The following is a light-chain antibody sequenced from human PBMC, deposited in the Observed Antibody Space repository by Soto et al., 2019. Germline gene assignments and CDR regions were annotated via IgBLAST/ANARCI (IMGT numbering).Light chain of an antibody. CDR3: QQYYSTPYT. CDR2: WAS. CDR1: QSVLYSSNNKNY. V-gene: IGKV4-1*01. J-gene: IGKJ2*01. Sequence: SVMTQSPDSLAVSLGERATINCKSSQSVLYSSNNKNYLAWYQQKPGQPPKLLIYWASSRESGVPDRFTGSGSGTDFTLTISSLQAEDVAVYYCQQYYSTPYTFGQGTKLEIK.